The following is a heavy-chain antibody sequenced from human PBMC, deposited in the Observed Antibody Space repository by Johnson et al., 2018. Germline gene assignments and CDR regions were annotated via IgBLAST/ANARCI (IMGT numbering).Heavy chain of an antibody. J-gene: IGHJ6*03. CDR2: IWYDGSNK. CDR3: GKALVTYYYYKDV. Sequence: QVQLVESGGGLVKPGGSLRLSCAASGFTFSSYGMHWVRQAPGKGLEWVAGIWYDGSNKYYADSVKGRFTISRDNSKNKLYLQMHSLRDEDTAVYYCGKALVTYYYYKDVWGKGPTVTVSS. D-gene: IGHD3-16*02. V-gene: IGHV3-33*06. CDR1: GFTFSSYG.